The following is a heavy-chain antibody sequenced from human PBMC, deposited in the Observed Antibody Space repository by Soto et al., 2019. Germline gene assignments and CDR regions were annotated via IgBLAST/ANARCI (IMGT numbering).Heavy chain of an antibody. CDR3: VRSPQPMIVVVITSRYGMDV. V-gene: IGHV3-48*03. J-gene: IGHJ6*02. Sequence: PVGSLRLSCAASGFTFSSYEINWVRQAPGKGLEWVSYISSSGSTIYYGDSVKGRFTISRDNAKNSLYLQMNSLRAEDTAVYYCVRSPQPMIVVVITSRYGMDVWGQGTTVTVSS. D-gene: IGHD3-22*01. CDR2: ISSSGSTI. CDR1: GFTFSSYE.